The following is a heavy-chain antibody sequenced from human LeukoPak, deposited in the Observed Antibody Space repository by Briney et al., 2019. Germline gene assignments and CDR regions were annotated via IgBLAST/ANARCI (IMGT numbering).Heavy chain of an antibody. Sequence: PGRSLRLSCAASGFTFSSYGMHWVRQAPGKGLEWVSSISSSSSYIYYADSVKGRFTISRDNAKNSLYLQMNSLRAEDTAVYYCARDGWDIVVVVAATIYYYGMDVWGQGTTVTVSS. J-gene: IGHJ6*02. CDR2: ISSSSSYI. V-gene: IGHV3-21*01. CDR3: ARDGWDIVVVVAATIYYYGMDV. CDR1: GFTFSSYG. D-gene: IGHD2-15*01.